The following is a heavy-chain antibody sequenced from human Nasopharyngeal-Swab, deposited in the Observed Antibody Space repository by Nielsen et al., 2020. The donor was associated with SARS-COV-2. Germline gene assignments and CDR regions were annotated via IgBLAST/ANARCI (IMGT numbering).Heavy chain of an antibody. Sequence: WIRQPPGKGLEWVAVIWYDGSDRYYADSVKGRFTISRDNSKNTLYLQMNSLRAEDTAVYSCARDHVEVMRHCRSTSCYTSGSTIFRRYYAMDVWGQGTMVTVSS. CDR3: ARDHVEVMRHCRSTSCYTSGSTIFRRYYAMDV. D-gene: IGHD2-2*02. CDR2: IWYDGSDR. J-gene: IGHJ6*02. V-gene: IGHV3-33*01.